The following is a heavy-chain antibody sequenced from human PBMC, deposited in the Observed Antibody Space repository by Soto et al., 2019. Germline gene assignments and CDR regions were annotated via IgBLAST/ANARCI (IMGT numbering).Heavy chain of an antibody. V-gene: IGHV1-18*04. CDR2: INGYNGNT. CDR1: GYFFTGYY. Sequence: GASVKVSCKASGYFFTGYYIHWVRQAPGQGLEWMGTINGYNGNTTHAQRFQGRVTMTTDTPTSTAFMELRSLRSDDTAVYYCARVSGFSYDDYYYYAMYVWGQGTTVTVSS. CDR3: ARVSGFSYDDYYYYAMYV. D-gene: IGHD5-18*01. J-gene: IGHJ6*02.